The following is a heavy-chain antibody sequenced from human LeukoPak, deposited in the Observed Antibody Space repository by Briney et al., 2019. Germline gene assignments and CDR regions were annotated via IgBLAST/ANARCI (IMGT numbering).Heavy chain of an antibody. V-gene: IGHV5-51*01. CDR1: GYSFTNYW. CDR3: ARGGTYRYGSSDY. J-gene: IGHJ4*02. CDR2: IHPGDSGT. Sequence: GESLRISCKGSGYSFTNYWIGWVRQMPGKGLEWMGIIHPGDSGTRYSPSFQGQVTMSVDESITTAYLQWSSLWASDSAIYYCARGGTYRYGSSDYWGQGTLVTVSS. D-gene: IGHD5-18*01.